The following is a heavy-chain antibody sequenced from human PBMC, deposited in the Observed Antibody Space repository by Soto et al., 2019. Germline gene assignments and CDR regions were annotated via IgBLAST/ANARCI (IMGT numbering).Heavy chain of an antibody. CDR2: IWYDGSNK. J-gene: IGHJ6*03. V-gene: IGHV3-33*01. CDR3: AREGVDIADYYYMDV. D-gene: IGHD5-12*01. Sequence: QVQLVESGGGVVQPGRSLRLSCAASGFTFSSYGMHWVRQAPGKGLEWVAVIWYDGSNKYYADSVKGRFTISRDNSKNTLYLQMNSLRAEDTAVYYCAREGVDIADYYYMDVWGKGTKVTVSS. CDR1: GFTFSSYG.